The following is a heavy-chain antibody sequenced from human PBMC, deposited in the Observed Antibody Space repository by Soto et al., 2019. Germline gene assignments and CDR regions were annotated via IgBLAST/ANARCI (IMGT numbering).Heavy chain of an antibody. CDR1: GGTFSSYA. J-gene: IGHJ6*02. V-gene: IGHV1-69*01. CDR2: IIPIFGTA. CDR3: ASDIPPRIAGTNYGMDV. D-gene: IGHD6-13*01. Sequence: QVQLVQSGAEVKKPGSSVKVSCKASGGTFSSYAISWVRQAPGQGLEWMGGIIPIFGTANYAQKFQGRVTITADESTSTAYMELSSLRSEDTAVYYCASDIPPRIAGTNYGMDVWGQGTTVTVSS.